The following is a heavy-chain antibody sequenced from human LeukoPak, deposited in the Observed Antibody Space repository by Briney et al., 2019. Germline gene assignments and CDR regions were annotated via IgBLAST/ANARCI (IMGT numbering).Heavy chain of an antibody. V-gene: IGHV4-59*01. J-gene: IGHJ5*02. CDR1: VGSISSYY. D-gene: IGHD2-2*01. CDR3: AREGQLLENWFDP. CDR2: IYYSGST. Sequence: SETLSLTCTVSVGSISSYYWSWIRHPPGKGLEWIGYIYYSGSTNYNPSLKSRVTISVDTSKNQFSLKLSSVTAADTAVYYCAREGQLLENWFDPWGQGTLVTVSS.